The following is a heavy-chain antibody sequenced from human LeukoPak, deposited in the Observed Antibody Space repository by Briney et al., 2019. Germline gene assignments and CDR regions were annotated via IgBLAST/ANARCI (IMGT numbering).Heavy chain of an antibody. V-gene: IGHV4-61*01. CDR2: IYYSGST. Sequence: SETLSLTCTVSGGSLSSGSYYWSWLRQPPGTGLEWIGYIYYSGSTNYNPSLKSRVTISVDTSKNQFSLKLSSVTAADTAVYYCACGYSSGWFDFDYWGQGTLVTVSS. CDR1: GGSLSSGSYY. CDR3: ACGYSSGWFDFDY. D-gene: IGHD6-19*01. J-gene: IGHJ4*02.